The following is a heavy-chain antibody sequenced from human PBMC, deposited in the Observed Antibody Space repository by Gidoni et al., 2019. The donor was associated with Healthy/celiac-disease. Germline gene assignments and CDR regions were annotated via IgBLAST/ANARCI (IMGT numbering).Heavy chain of an antibody. CDR1: GFTFSSYA. D-gene: IGHD6-13*01. V-gene: IGHV3-23*01. Sequence: EVQLLETGGGLVQPGGSLRLAWAASGFTFSSYAMSWVRQAPGKGLGWVSAISGSGGSTYYADSVKGRFTLSRDTSKNTLYLQMNSLRAEDTAVYYCAKVSSSSSDPWGQGTLVTVSS. J-gene: IGHJ5*02. CDR2: ISGSGGST. CDR3: AKVSSSSSDP.